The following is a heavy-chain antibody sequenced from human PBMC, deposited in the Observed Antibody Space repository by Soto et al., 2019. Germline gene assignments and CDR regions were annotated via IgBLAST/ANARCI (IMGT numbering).Heavy chain of an antibody. V-gene: IGHV1-18*01. CDR1: GYTFRFYG. J-gene: IGHJ4*02. CDR2: TTANDGIT. Sequence: QVQLVQSGAEVKKPGASVKVSCKASGYTFRFYGTTRLRQAPEKGLDWMDWTTANDGITHYAQKFQGRVTMTTDTSTSTAYMEVRSLRSYDPAVYYCARKGTGAPVDSWGQGALVTVSS. CDR3: ARKGTGAPVDS. D-gene: IGHD1-1*01.